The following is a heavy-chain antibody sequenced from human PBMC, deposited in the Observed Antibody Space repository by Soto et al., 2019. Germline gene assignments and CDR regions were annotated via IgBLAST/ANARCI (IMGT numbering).Heavy chain of an antibody. CDR1: GFTFSTYW. D-gene: IGHD3-16*01. CDR2: IKTDGSVT. V-gene: IGHV3-74*01. J-gene: IGHJ4*02. CDR3: ARDLGGSHDY. Sequence: EVQLVESGGGLLQPGGSLRLSCAASGFTFSTYWMHWVRQAPGKGLMWVSRIKTDGSVTTYADSVKGRFTISRDNAKNTLYLQMNTLRAEDTAVYYCARDLGGSHDYWGRGTLVTVSS.